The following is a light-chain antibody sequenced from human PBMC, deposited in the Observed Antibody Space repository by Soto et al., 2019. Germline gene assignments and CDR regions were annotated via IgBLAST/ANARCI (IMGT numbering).Light chain of an antibody. Sequence: QSVLTQSPSASGTPGQRVSISCSGSSSNIGNNYVYWYHQLPGTAPKLIIYTNRQRPSGVPDRFSGSKAGTSASLAISGLRSEDEGDYYCSAWDDTLRGRAFGGGTKLTVL. V-gene: IGLV1-47*01. CDR3: SAWDDTLRGRA. CDR2: TNR. CDR1: SSNIGNNY. J-gene: IGLJ2*01.